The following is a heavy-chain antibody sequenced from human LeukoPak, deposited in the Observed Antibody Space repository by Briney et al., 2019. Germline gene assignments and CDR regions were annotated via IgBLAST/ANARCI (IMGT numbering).Heavy chain of an antibody. CDR3: ARESHNSSGWYYYYYYYMDV. CDR1: GGSISSYY. D-gene: IGHD6-19*01. CDR2: IYTSGST. J-gene: IGHJ6*03. V-gene: IGHV4-4*07. Sequence: PSETLSLACTVSGGSISSYYWSWIRQPAGKGLEWIGRIYTSGSTNYNPSLKSRVTMSVDTSKNQFSLKLSSVTAVDTAVYYCARESHNSSGWYYYYYYYMDVWGKGTTVTVS.